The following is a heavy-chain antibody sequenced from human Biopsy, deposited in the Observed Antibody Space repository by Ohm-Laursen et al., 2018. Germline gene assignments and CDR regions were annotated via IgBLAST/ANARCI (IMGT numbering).Heavy chain of an antibody. D-gene: IGHD3-10*01. V-gene: IGHV4-61*08. Sequence: GTLSLTCTVSGGSVRSPDHRWNWVRRAPGKGLDRIGNIYYSWTTLYNPSLSGRVTMDLDRSTNQFSLKLKSVTSADTAVYFCARAYFYGMGTSNYFLDSWGQGALVTVSS. CDR2: IYYSWTT. CDR1: GGSVRSPDHR. J-gene: IGHJ4*02. CDR3: ARAYFYGMGTSNYFLDS.